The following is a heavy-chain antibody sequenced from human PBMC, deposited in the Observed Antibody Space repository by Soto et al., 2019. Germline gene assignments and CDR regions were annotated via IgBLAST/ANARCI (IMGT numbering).Heavy chain of an antibody. CDR2: IYYSGST. CDR3: ARDKEGSSSWYYYYGMDV. CDR1: GGSISSYC. D-gene: IGHD6-13*01. J-gene: IGHJ6*02. V-gene: IGHV4-59*01. Sequence: SETLSVTSTVAGGSISSYCWSWIRQPPGKGLEWIGYIYYSGSTNYNPSLKSRVTISVDTSKNQFSLKLSSVTAADTAVYYCARDKEGSSSWYYYYGMDVWGQGTTVTVSS.